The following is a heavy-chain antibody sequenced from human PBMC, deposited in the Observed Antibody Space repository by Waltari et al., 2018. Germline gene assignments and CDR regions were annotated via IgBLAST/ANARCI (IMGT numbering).Heavy chain of an antibody. CDR2: ISGSGGST. Sequence: EVQLLESGGGLVQPGGSLRLSCAASGFTFSSYAMSWVRQAPGKGLGWVSAISGSGGSTYYADSVKGRFTISRDNSKNTLYLQMNSLRAEDTAVYYCAKYLGYCSGGSCFRTGAFDIWGQGTMVTVSS. V-gene: IGHV3-23*01. D-gene: IGHD2-15*01. J-gene: IGHJ3*02. CDR3: AKYLGYCSGGSCFRTGAFDI. CDR1: GFTFSSYA.